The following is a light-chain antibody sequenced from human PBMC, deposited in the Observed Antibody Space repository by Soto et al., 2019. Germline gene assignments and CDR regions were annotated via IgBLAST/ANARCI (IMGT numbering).Light chain of an antibody. V-gene: IGKV3-15*01. Sequence: EIVMTQSPATLSVSPGERATLSCRAIQSVDSNLAWHQQEPGQAPRLLIYGASTRATGIPARFSGSGSGTDFTLTISSLQSEDFAVYYCQQYNNWPPTWTFGQGTKVDIK. CDR2: GAS. CDR3: QQYNNWPPTWT. J-gene: IGKJ1*01. CDR1: QSVDSN.